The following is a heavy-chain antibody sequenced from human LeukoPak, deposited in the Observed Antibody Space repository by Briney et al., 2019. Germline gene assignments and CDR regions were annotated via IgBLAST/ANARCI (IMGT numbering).Heavy chain of an antibody. Sequence: GGSLRLSCATSGFSFDYAWMNWVRQAPGKGLMWVSRINRGGSRTDYADSVKGRFTISRDDAKNTLYLQLNSLRAEDTAVYFCARGGSDTAMAHDYWGQGTLVTVSS. D-gene: IGHD5-18*01. V-gene: IGHV3-74*01. CDR2: INRGGSRT. J-gene: IGHJ4*02. CDR1: GFSFDYAW. CDR3: ARGGSDTAMAHDY.